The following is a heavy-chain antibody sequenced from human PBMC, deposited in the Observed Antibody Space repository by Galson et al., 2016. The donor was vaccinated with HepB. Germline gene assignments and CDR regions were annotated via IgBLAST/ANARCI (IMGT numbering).Heavy chain of an antibody. Sequence: SLRLSCAASGFTLHTYTMNWVRQAPGKGLEWVALIWHDGSNQYYADSVKGRFTISRDNSKNTLYLQMNSLRAEDSAVYYCARESPHIAVPVLDDWGQGTLVTVSS. CDR2: IWHDGSNQ. J-gene: IGHJ4*02. D-gene: IGHD6-19*01. CDR3: ARESPHIAVPVLDD. V-gene: IGHV3-33*08. CDR1: GFTLHTYT.